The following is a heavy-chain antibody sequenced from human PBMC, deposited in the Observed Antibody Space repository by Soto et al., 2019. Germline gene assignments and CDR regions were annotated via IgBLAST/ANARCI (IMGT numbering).Heavy chain of an antibody. V-gene: IGHV3-30-3*01. CDR2: ISYDGSSK. CDR1: GFTFSECA. CDR3: ARDLRIKYFFYX. J-gene: IGHJ4*02. Sequence: GGSLRLSCASSGFTFSECAMHWVRQAPGKGLEWVEVISYDGSSKYYRHSVKGRFTISRDNSKNTLFLQMDSLRDEDTAVYYCARDLRIKYFFYXWGQGTHVPVSX. D-gene: IGHD2-15*01.